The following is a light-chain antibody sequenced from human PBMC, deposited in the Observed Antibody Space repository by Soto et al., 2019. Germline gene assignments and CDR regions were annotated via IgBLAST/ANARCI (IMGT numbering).Light chain of an antibody. J-gene: IGKJ1*01. CDR2: GAS. Sequence: EIVLTQSPGTLSLSPWERATLSCRASQSVSNSYLAWYQQKPGQAPRLLIYGASTRATDIPARFSGSGSGTEFTLTIDRLEPEDFAVYYCQQYGNSPQTFGQGTKVDI. CDR3: QQYGNSPQT. V-gene: IGKV3-20*01. CDR1: QSVSNSY.